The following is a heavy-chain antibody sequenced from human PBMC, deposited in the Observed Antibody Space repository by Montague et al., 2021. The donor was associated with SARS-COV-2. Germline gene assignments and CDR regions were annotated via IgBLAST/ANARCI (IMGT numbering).Heavy chain of an antibody. CDR3: ARGTVGTSHFDY. Sequence: SETLSLTCTVSGGSIFSNSFYWGWMRQSPGQGLEWIGNVLFSGSSFYNPSLRSRVSMSADMSKNQFSLKLMSVTAADTAVYYCARGTVGTSHFDYWGQGTLVTVSS. CDR2: VLFSGSS. D-gene: IGHD1-26*01. V-gene: IGHV4-39*01. J-gene: IGHJ4*02. CDR1: GGSIFSNSFY.